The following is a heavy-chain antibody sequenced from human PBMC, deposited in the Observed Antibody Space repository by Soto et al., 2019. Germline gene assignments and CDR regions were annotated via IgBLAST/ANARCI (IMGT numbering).Heavy chain of an antibody. J-gene: IGHJ4*02. V-gene: IGHV3-9*01. CDR1: GFTFDDYA. D-gene: IGHD4-17*01. Sequence: GGSLRLSCAASGFTFDDYAMHWVRQAPGKGLEWVSGISWNSGSIGYADSVKGRFTISRDNAKNSLYLQMNSLRAEDTALYYCAKDYYGDYEGAKGAFDYWGQGTLVTVSS. CDR2: ISWNSGSI. CDR3: AKDYYGDYEGAKGAFDY.